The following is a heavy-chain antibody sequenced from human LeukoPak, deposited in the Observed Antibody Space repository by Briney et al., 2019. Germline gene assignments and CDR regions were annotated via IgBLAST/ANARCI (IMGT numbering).Heavy chain of an antibody. Sequence: SETLSLTCTVSGDSISNPDSYWGWSRQSPGTGLEWIGNIYYTGSTYHHQSLNGRVTISIDTSRNQFSLKMTSVTAADTAVYYCARVTADWRIVWGQGTLVTVSS. D-gene: IGHD3-9*01. V-gene: IGHV4-39*07. CDR1: GDSISNPDSY. J-gene: IGHJ4*02. CDR2: IYYTGST. CDR3: ARVTADWRIV.